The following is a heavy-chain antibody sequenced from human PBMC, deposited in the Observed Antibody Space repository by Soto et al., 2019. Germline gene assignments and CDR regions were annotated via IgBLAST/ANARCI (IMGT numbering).Heavy chain of an antibody. V-gene: IGHV1-8*01. CDR2: MNPNSGNT. CDR1: GYTFTSYD. CDR3: ARRRGVVAARPYYYYVMDV. D-gene: IGHD6-6*01. J-gene: IGHJ6*02. Sequence: QVQLVQSGAEVKKPGASVKVSCKASGYTFTSYDINWVRQATGHGLEWMGWMNPNSGNTGYAQKFQGRVNMTRDTSTSTAYMELSSLRSDDTAVYYCARRRGVVAARPYYYYVMDVWGQGTTVTVSS.